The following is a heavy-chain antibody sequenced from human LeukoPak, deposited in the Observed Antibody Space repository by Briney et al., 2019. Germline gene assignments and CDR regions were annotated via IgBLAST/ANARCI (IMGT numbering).Heavy chain of an antibody. J-gene: IGHJ4*02. CDR2: INTDGSST. D-gene: IGHD6-13*01. CDR3: ARVSSSSWWALDY. Sequence: PGGSLRLSCAASGFTFSSYWMHWVRQAPGKGLVWVSRINTDGSSTSYADSVKGRFTISRDNAKNTLYLQMNGLRAEDTAVYHCARVSSSSWWALDYWGQGTLVTVSS. V-gene: IGHV3-74*01. CDR1: GFTFSSYW.